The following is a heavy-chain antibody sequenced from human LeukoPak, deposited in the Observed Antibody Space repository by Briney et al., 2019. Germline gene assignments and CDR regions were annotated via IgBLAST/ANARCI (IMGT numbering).Heavy chain of an antibody. V-gene: IGHV4-4*02. J-gene: IGHJ4*02. CDR2: IYHSGST. CDR1: GGSISSSNW. CDR3: ARGTSRGGSSRTFDY. Sequence: PSETLSLTCAVSGGSISSSNWWSWVRQPPGKGLEWIGEIYHSGSTNYNPSLKSRVTISVDKSKNQFSLKLSSVTAADTAVYYCARGTSRGGSSRTFDYWGQGTLVTVSS. D-gene: IGHD6-13*01.